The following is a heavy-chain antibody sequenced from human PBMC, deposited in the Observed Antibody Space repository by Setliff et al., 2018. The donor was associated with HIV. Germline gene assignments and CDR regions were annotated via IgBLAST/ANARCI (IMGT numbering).Heavy chain of an antibody. V-gene: IGHV4-39*01. Sequence: PSETLSLTCTVSGASISSTLYYWAWIRQPPGKRLEWIGSTYYSGSTYYNPSLKSRLTMSVDTSKNQFSLNLSSVTATDTAVYYCARHAPSVDDYDSTNSGAEDAFDIWGQGTMVTVSS. CDR3: ARHAPSVDDYDSTNSGAEDAFDI. D-gene: IGHD3-22*01. CDR1: GASISSTLYY. J-gene: IGHJ3*02. CDR2: TYYSGST.